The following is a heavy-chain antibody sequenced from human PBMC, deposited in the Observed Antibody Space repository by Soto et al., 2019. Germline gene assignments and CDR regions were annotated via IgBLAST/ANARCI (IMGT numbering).Heavy chain of an antibody. Sequence: QVQLQESGPGLVKPSETLSLTCTVSGGSISGYFWSWIRQPPGKGLECIGYLSDSGSTDYTPSLTSRVTISVHTSKNQFSLQLSSVTAADTAVYYCARKEYGDGLDVWGQGTTVTVSS. CDR2: LSDSGST. CDR3: ARKEYGDGLDV. CDR1: GGSISGYF. J-gene: IGHJ6*02. V-gene: IGHV4-59*01. D-gene: IGHD2-2*01.